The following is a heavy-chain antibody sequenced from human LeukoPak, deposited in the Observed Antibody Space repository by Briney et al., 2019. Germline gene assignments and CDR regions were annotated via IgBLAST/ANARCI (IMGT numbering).Heavy chain of an antibody. V-gene: IGHV4-4*02. CDR3: ARGYSAAFDI. CDR1: SGSISSSYG. D-gene: IGHD2-21*01. J-gene: IGHJ3*02. Sequence: PSDTLSLICALASGSISSSYGWTWVRQPPGRGLEWIGEIYHSGSTNYNPSLKSRLTISLDKSKNPFSLKVNSLTAADTAVYYCARGYSAAFDIWGQGPMVPVSP. CDR2: IYHSGST.